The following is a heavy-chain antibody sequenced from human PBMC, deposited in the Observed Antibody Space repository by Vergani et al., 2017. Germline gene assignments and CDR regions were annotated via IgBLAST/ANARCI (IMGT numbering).Heavy chain of an antibody. Sequence: QVQLVQSGAEVKKPGSSVKVSCKASGGTFSSYAISWVRQAPGQGLEWMGGIIPIFGTANSAQKFQGRVTITADKATGTAYMELSSLRSEDTAVYYCAREYYYDSSGYAGAGGFDPWGQGTLVTVSS. V-gene: IGHV1-69*06. CDR3: AREYYYDSSGYAGAGGFDP. CDR2: IIPIFGTA. CDR1: GGTFSSYA. D-gene: IGHD3-22*01. J-gene: IGHJ5*02.